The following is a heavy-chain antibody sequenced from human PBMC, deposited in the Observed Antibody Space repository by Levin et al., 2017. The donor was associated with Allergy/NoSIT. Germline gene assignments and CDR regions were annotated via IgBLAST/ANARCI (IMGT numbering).Heavy chain of an antibody. V-gene: IGHV1-69*06. J-gene: IGHJ6*03. CDR2: IIPIFGTA. CDR1: GGTFSSYA. Sequence: GASVKVSCKASGGTFSSYAISWVRQAPGQGLEWMGGIIPIFGTANYAQKFQGRVTITADKSTSTAYMELSSLRSEDTAVYYCARGKYSSSPGRRYYYYMDVWGKGTTVTVSS. D-gene: IGHD6-6*01. CDR3: ARGKYSSSPGRRYYYYMDV.